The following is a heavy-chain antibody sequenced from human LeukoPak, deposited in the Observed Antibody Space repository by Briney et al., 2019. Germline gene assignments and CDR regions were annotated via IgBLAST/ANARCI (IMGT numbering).Heavy chain of an antibody. V-gene: IGHV1-46*01. CDR2: INPNDGST. CDR3: ARDLPQHNSSSYFYYYGMDV. D-gene: IGHD6-6*01. CDR1: GGTFSSYA. J-gene: IGHJ6*02. Sequence: GASVKVSCKASGGTFSSYAISWVRQAPGQGLEWMGIINPNDGSTSYAQKFQGRVSMTRDTPTGTVHMELSSLSSEDTAVYYCARDLPQHNSSSYFYYYGMDVWGQGTTVTVFS.